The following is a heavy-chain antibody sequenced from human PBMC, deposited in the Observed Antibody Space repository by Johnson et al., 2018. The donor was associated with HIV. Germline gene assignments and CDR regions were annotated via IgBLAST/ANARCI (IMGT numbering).Heavy chain of an antibody. Sequence: VQLVESGGGLVQPGGSLRLSCAASGFTFITYWMSWVRQAPGKGLEWVAKIKQDGREKYYVGSVKGRFTISRDNAKNSLYLQMNSLRAEDTAVYYCAKGMWGHVAFDFWGQGTMVIVSS. D-gene: IGHD1-26*01. CDR3: AKGMWGHVAFDF. CDR1: GFTFITYW. J-gene: IGHJ3*01. CDR2: IKQDGREK. V-gene: IGHV3-7*01.